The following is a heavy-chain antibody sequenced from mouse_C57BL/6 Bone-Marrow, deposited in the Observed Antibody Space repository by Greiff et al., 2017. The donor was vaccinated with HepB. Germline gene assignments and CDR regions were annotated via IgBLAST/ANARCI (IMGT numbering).Heavy chain of an antibody. D-gene: IGHD4-1*01. CDR2: IHPNSGST. CDR3: ARSRTGTAFAY. J-gene: IGHJ3*01. V-gene: IGHV1-64*01. Sequence: VKQRPGQGLEWIGMIHPNSGSTNYNEKFKSKATLTVDKSSSTAYMQLSSLTSEDSAVYYCARSRTGTAFAYWGQGTLVTVSA.